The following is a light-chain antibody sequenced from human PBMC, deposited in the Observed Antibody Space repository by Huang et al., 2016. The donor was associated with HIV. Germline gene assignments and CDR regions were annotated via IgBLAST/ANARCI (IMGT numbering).Light chain of an antibody. CDR3: QQSYSTPRT. CDR2: AES. V-gene: IGKV1-39*01. J-gene: IGKJ2*01. Sequence: DIQMTQSPSSLSASVGDRVTITCRASHSISSYLNWYQKQPGKAPKLLIYAESTLQSGVPSRFSGSGSGTDFTLTISSLQAEDFATYYCQQSYSTPRTFGQGTKLDI. CDR1: HSISSY.